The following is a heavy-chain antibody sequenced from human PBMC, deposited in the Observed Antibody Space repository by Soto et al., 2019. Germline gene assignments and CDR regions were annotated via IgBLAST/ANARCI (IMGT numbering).Heavy chain of an antibody. V-gene: IGHV4-30-4*01. D-gene: IGHD1-26*01. CDR2: IYYSGST. CDR3: ARVGATTIDY. CDR1: GGSISSGDYY. J-gene: IGHJ4*02. Sequence: SETLSLTCTVSGGSISSGDYYWSWIRQPPGKGLEWIGYIYYSGSTYFNPSLKSRVTISVDTSKNQFSLKLSSVTAADTAVYYCARVGATTIDYWGQGTLVTVSS.